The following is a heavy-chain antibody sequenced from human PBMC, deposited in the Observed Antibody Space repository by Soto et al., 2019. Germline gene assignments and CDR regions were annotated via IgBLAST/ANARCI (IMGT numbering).Heavy chain of an antibody. CDR2: INHSGST. J-gene: IGHJ5*02. V-gene: IGHV4-34*01. CDR3: ASTCTNGVCPNWFDP. Sequence: SETLSLTCAVYGGSFSGYYWSWIRQPPGKGLEWIGEINHSGSTNYNPSLKSRVTISVGTSKNQFSLKLSSVTAADTAVYYCASTCTNGVCPNWFDPWGQGTLVTVSS. CDR1: GGSFSGYY. D-gene: IGHD2-8*01.